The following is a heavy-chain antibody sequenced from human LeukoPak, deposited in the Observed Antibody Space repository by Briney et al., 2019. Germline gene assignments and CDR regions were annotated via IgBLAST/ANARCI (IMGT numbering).Heavy chain of an antibody. V-gene: IGHV3-74*01. CDR2: IKSDGST. CDR1: GFTFSSYW. Sequence: GGSLRLSCAASGFTFSSYWMHWVRQTPGKGLMWVTRIKSDGSTIYADSVQGRFIISRDNAKNMVYLQMNSLRADDTAIYYCTRAITYFYGSVTYDWFDSWGQGTRVTVSS. J-gene: IGHJ5*01. CDR3: TRAITYFYGSVTYDWFDS. D-gene: IGHD3-10*01.